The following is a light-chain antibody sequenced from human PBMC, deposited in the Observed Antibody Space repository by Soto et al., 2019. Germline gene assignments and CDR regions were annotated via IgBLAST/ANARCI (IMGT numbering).Light chain of an antibody. CDR3: QQRNNWPLT. V-gene: IGKV1-5*03. CDR2: KAS. Sequence: DIQMTQSPSSLSASVGDTVTITCQASQDISSYLDWYQQKPGKAPKLLIYKASTLESGVPSRFSGSGSGTEFTLTISSLQSEDFAVYYCQQRNNWPLTFGGGTKVDIK. CDR1: QDISSY. J-gene: IGKJ4*02.